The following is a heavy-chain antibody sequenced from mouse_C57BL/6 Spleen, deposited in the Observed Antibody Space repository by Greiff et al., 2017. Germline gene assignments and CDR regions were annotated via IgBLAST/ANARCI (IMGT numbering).Heavy chain of an antibody. CDR3: ARLSNWWYFDV. D-gene: IGHD2-5*01. J-gene: IGHJ1*03. V-gene: IGHV1-18*01. CDR1: GYTFTDYN. CDR2: INPNNGGT. Sequence: VQLKQSGPELVKPGASVKIPCKASGYTFTDYNMDWVKQSHGKSLEWIGDINPNNGGTIYNQKFKGKATLTVDKSSSTAYMELRSLTSEDTAVYYCARLSNWWYFDVWGTGTTVTVSS.